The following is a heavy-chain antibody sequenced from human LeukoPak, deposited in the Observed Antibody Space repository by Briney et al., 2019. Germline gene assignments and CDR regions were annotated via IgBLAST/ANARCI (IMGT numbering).Heavy chain of an antibody. V-gene: IGHV4-34*01. J-gene: IGHJ4*02. CDR1: GVSFSTYY. Sequence: SETLSLTCGVSGVSFSTYYWSWIRQSPEKVLEWIGEVNHSGYTNYNPSLKSRVTISVDTSKNQFSLKLSSVTAADTAVYYCARQLYGSDHWGQGTLVTVSS. CDR2: VNHSGYT. D-gene: IGHD4-17*01. CDR3: ARQLYGSDH.